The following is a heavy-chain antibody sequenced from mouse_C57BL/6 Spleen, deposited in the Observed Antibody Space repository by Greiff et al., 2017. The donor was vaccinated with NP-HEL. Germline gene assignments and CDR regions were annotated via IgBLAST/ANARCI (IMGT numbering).Heavy chain of an antibody. J-gene: IGHJ1*03. CDR3: ARSAPYYYGSSYRYFEV. CDR1: GYTFTSYW. D-gene: IGHD1-1*01. CDR2: IDPSDSET. V-gene: IGHV1-52*01. Sequence: QVQLQQPGAELVRPGSSVKLSCKASGYTFTSYWMHWVKQRPIQGLEWIGNIDPSDSETHYNQKFKDKATLTVDKSSSTAYMQLSSLTSEDSAVYYCARSAPYYYGSSYRYFEVWGTGSTVTVSS.